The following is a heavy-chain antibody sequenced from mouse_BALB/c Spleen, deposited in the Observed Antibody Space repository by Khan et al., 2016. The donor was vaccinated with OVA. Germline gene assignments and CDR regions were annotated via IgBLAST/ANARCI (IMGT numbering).Heavy chain of an antibody. J-gene: IGHJ2*01. CDR3: ARMARTIN. Sequence: VQLKESGGGLVQPGGSLKLSCAASGFTFSSYGMSWVRQTPDKRLELVATINSNGGSTYYLDSVKGRFTISRDNAKNTLYLQMSSLKSEDTAMYYCARMARTINWGRGTTLTVSS. CDR2: INSNGGST. CDR1: GFTFSSYG. V-gene: IGHV5-6-3*01.